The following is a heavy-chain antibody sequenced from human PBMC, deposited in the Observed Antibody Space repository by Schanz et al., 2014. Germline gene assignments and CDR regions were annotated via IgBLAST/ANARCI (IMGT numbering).Heavy chain of an antibody. V-gene: IGHV1-69*04. D-gene: IGHD3-22*01. Sequence: QVPLVQSGAEVRKPGSSVKVSCKASGGTFSSYAFSWVRQAPGQGLEWMGKIIPILGMENYAQKFQSRVTITADISTSTAYMDLSSLRSDDTAVYYCARDIQYHYDTSGPVGAFDIWGQGTVVTVSS. CDR3: ARDIQYHYDTSGPVGAFDI. CDR1: GGTFSSYA. CDR2: IIPILGME. J-gene: IGHJ3*02.